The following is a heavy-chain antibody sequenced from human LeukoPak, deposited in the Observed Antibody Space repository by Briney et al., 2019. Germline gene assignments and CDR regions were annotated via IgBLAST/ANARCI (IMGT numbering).Heavy chain of an antibody. CDR1: GYSISSGYF. D-gene: IGHD4-11*01. Sequence: PSETLSLTCAVSGYSISSGYFWGWIRQPPGKGLEGIGRFYHSGRTHYNPSLRSRVTISVDTSKNQFSLNLSSVTAADTAVYYCARHDFYSNYPHNWFDPWGQGTLVTISS. V-gene: IGHV4-38-2*01. J-gene: IGHJ5*02. CDR3: ARHDFYSNYPHNWFDP. CDR2: FYHSGRT.